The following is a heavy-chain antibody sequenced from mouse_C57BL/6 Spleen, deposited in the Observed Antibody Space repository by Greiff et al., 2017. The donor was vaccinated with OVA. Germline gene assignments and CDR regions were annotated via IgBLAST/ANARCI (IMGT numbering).Heavy chain of an antibody. CDR2: INPGSGGT. CDR1: GYAFTNYL. J-gene: IGHJ4*01. D-gene: IGHD1-1*01. Sequence: QVQLQQSGAELVRPGTSVKVSCKASGYAFTNYLIEWVKQRPGQGLEWIGVINPGSGGTNYNEKFKGKATLTADKSSSTAYMQLSSLTSEDSAVYFCARWDLVVPYAMDYWGQGTSVTVSS. V-gene: IGHV1-54*01. CDR3: ARWDLVVPYAMDY.